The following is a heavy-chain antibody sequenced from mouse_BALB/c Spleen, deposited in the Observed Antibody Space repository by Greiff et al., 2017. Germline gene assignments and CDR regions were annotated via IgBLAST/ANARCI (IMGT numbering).Heavy chain of an antibody. V-gene: IGHV5-6-5*01. CDR3: ARGDYYGSSYVEAMDY. D-gene: IGHD1-1*01. CDR1: GFTFSSYA. Sequence: EVQLVESGGGLVKPGGSLKLSCAASGFTFSSYAMSWVRQTPEKRLEWVASISSGGSTYYPDSVKGRFTISRDNARNILYLQMSSLRSEDTAMYYCARGDYYGSSYVEAMDYWGQGTSVTVSS. CDR2: ISSGGST. J-gene: IGHJ4*01.